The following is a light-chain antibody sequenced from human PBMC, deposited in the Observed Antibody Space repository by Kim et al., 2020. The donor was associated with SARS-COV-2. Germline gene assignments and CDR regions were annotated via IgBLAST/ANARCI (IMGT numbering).Light chain of an antibody. J-gene: IGLJ2*01. Sequence: VSVAPGKTARITCGGNNIGSNSVHWYQRKPGQAPVLVIYYDSDRPSGIPERFSGSNSGNTATLTISRVEAGDEADYYCQVWDSGVVFGGGTQLTVL. CDR1: NIGSNS. V-gene: IGLV3-21*04. CDR2: YDS. CDR3: QVWDSGVV.